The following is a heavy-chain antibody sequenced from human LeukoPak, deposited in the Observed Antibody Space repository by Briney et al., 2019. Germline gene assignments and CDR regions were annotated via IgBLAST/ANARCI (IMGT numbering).Heavy chain of an antibody. Sequence: PSETLSLTCTVSGDSTNNFHWSWVRQPPRKGLEWIGHIFHSGGSKYNPSLTSRATISTDMSKNVLSLELTSVTAADTAVYYCARLLPSAFYHGMDVWGQGTTVTVSS. CDR2: IFHSGGS. J-gene: IGHJ6*02. CDR1: GDSTNNFH. D-gene: IGHD3-16*01. CDR3: ARLLPSAFYHGMDV. V-gene: IGHV4-59*01.